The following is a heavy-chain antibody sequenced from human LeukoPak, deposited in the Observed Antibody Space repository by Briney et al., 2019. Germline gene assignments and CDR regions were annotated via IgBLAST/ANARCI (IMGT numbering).Heavy chain of an antibody. V-gene: IGHV4-39*07. CDR1: GGSISSSSYY. Sequence: SETLSLTCTVSGGSISSSSYYWGWIRQPPGKGLEWIGEINHSGSTNYNPSLKSRVTISVDTSKNQFSLKLSSVTAADTAVYYCATLGVPNIVWEDYYYYGMDVWGQGTTVTVSS. CDR3: ATLGVPNIVWEDYYYYGMDV. J-gene: IGHJ6*02. D-gene: IGHD3-16*01. CDR2: INHSGST.